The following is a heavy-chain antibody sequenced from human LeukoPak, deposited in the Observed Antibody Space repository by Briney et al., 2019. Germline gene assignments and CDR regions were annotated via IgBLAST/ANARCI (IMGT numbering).Heavy chain of an antibody. CDR2: IKQDGSEM. CDR3: ARRYFDL. V-gene: IGHV3-7*01. Sequence: GGSLRLSCGASGFTFNTFCMSWVRQAPGKGPEWVANIKQDGSEMHYVDSVKGRFTISRDNAKSSLYLQMNSLRAEDTGVYYCARRYFDLWGRGTLVTVSS. J-gene: IGHJ2*01. CDR1: GFTFNTFC.